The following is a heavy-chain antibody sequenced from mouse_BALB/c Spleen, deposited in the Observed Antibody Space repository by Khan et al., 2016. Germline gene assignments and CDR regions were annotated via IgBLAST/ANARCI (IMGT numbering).Heavy chain of an antibody. D-gene: IGHD2-4*01. CDR1: GFNIKDTY. CDR2: IDPANGNT. J-gene: IGHJ3*01. V-gene: IGHV14-3*02. CDR3: ARSPYDCDVEFAY. Sequence: VQLQQSGAELVKPGASVKLSCTASGFNIKDTYMHWVKQRPEQGLEWIGRIDPANGNTKYDPKFQGKATITADTSSNTAYLQLSSLTSEDTAVYYCARSPYDCDVEFAYWGQGTLVTVSA.